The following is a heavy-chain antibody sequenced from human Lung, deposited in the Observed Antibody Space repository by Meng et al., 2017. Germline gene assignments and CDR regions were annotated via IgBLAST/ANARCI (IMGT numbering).Heavy chain of an antibody. D-gene: IGHD3-10*01. V-gene: IGHV4-4*02. Sequence: QVKGAGPGMVMPSGTLSLPCAVSGGSISSSNWWSWVRQPPGKGLEWIGEIYHSGSTNYNPSLKSRVTISVDKSKNQFSLKLSSVTAADTAVYYCARGSITMVRGVSVFDPWGQGTLVTVSS. CDR2: IYHSGST. J-gene: IGHJ5*02. CDR1: GGSISSSNW. CDR3: ARGSITMVRGVSVFDP.